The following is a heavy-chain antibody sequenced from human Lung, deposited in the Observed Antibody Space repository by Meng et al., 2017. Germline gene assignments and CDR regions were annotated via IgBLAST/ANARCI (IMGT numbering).Heavy chain of an antibody. CDR3: ARGGAYCSGATCWGTDY. D-gene: IGHD2-15*01. Sequence: QVQLVLSGAAVKKPGASVKVSCVASGYSFTGYYMYWVRQAPGQGLEWMGRTNPSSGGTDYAQKFQGRVTMTRDTSISTGYMELSRLRSDDTAVYYCARGGAYCSGATCWGTDYWGQGTLVTVSS. CDR2: TNPSSGGT. J-gene: IGHJ4*02. CDR1: GYSFTGYY. V-gene: IGHV1-2*06.